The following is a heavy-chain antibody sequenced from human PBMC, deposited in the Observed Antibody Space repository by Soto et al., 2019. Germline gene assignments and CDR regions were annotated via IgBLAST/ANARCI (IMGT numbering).Heavy chain of an antibody. J-gene: IGHJ6*02. CDR1: GFTLSSYT. CDR3: ARDFGSTWYGGSYYYGMDV. CDR2: ISSSSTYI. Sequence: EVQLVESGGGLVKPGGSLRLSCAASGFTLSSYTMNWVRQAAGKGLEWVSSISSSSTYIYYADSVKGRFTISRDNAKNSLYLQMTSLRAEDTAVYYCARDFGSTWYGGSYYYGMDVWGQGTTVTVSS. V-gene: IGHV3-21*01. D-gene: IGHD6-13*01.